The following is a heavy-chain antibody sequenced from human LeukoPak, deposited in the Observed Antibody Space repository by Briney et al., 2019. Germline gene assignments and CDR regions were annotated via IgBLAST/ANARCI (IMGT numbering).Heavy chain of an antibody. CDR1: GFTFRNYP. V-gene: IGHV3-74*01. Sequence: PGGSLRLSCIASGFTFRNYPMTWVRQAPGKGLVWVARIHGDGDNISYADSVRGRFTISRDNAKDTLYLHMNSLRPEDTAVYYCARAQVGAPTDLWGQGTLVTVSS. J-gene: IGHJ5*02. D-gene: IGHD1-26*01. CDR3: ARAQVGAPTDL. CDR2: IHGDGDNI.